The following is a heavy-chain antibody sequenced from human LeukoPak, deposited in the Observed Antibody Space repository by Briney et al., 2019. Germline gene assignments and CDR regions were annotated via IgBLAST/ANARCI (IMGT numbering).Heavy chain of an antibody. V-gene: IGHV3-20*04. Sequence: PGGSLRLSCAASGFTFGDYGMSWVRQAPGKGLEWVSGINWNGGNTGYADSVKGRSIISRDNAKNSLYLQMNSLRAEDTALYYCARFEYSSSSGLVDPWGQGTLVTVSS. J-gene: IGHJ5*02. CDR3: ARFEYSSSSGLVDP. CDR2: INWNGGNT. CDR1: GFTFGDYG. D-gene: IGHD6-6*01.